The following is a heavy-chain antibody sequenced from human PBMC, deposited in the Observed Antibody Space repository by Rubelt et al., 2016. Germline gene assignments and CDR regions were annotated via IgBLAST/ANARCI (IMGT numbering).Heavy chain of an antibody. V-gene: IGHV3-53*01. CDR1: GFTASNNY. Sequence: EVRLVESGGGLIQRGGSLRVSCEAFGFTASNNYMSWVRQAPGKGLEWVSFLYRDGRTNYADSVKGRFTISRDNSKNTLYLQMNSLRAEDTAVYYCARDDVVTATLDYWGQGTLVTVSS. CDR3: ARDDVVTATLDY. J-gene: IGHJ4*02. CDR2: LYRDGRT. D-gene: IGHD2-21*02.